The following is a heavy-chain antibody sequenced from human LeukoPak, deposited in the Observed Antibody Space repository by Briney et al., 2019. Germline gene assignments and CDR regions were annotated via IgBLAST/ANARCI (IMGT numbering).Heavy chain of an antibody. CDR1: GGSFSGYY. Sequence: SETLSLTCAVYGGSFSGYYWSWIRQPPGKGLEWIGEINHSGSTNYNPSLKSRVTISVDTSKNQFSLKLSSVTAADTAVYYCARGPLYDSSGYYFVYFDYWGQGTLVTVSS. CDR2: INHSGST. J-gene: IGHJ4*02. V-gene: IGHV4-34*01. D-gene: IGHD3-22*01. CDR3: ARGPLYDSSGYYFVYFDY.